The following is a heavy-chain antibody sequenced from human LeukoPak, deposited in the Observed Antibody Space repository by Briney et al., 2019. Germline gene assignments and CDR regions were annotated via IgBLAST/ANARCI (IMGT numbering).Heavy chain of an antibody. J-gene: IGHJ3*02. D-gene: IGHD6-19*01. Sequence: ASVKVSCKASGYTFTSYAMNWVRQATGQGLEWMGWMNPKRGNTGYAHKFQGGVTITRNTSITTAYMELSSLRSEDTAVYYCAKSSGWDLDAFDIWGQGTMVTVSS. V-gene: IGHV1-8*03. CDR1: GYTFTSYA. CDR3: AKSSGWDLDAFDI. CDR2: MNPKRGNT.